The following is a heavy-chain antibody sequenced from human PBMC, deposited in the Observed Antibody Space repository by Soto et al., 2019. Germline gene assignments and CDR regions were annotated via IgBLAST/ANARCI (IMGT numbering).Heavy chain of an antibody. D-gene: IGHD6-13*01. Sequence: KPVGSLRLSCAASGFTLSSYSMNWVRQAPGKGLEWVSSISSSSSYIYYADSVKGRFTISRDNAKNSLYLQMNSLRAEDTAVYYCARGATGYSSSWYYYGMDVWGQGTTVTVSS. V-gene: IGHV3-21*01. CDR3: ARGATGYSSSWYYYGMDV. J-gene: IGHJ6*02. CDR1: GFTLSSYS. CDR2: ISSSSSYI.